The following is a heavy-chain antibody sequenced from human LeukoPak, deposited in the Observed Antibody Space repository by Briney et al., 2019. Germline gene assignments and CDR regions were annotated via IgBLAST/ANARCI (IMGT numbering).Heavy chain of an antibody. V-gene: IGHV3-23*01. CDR1: GFTFSSYA. CDR3: ARPQNDILTGYYTFFDY. CDR2: ISGTGDNT. J-gene: IGHJ4*02. D-gene: IGHD3-9*01. Sequence: PGGSLRLSCAASGFTFSSYAMSWVRQAPGKGLEWVSGISGTGDNTYYADSVKGRFTISRDKSKNTLYLQMNSLRAEDTAVYYCARPQNDILTGYYTFFDYWGQGTLVTVSS.